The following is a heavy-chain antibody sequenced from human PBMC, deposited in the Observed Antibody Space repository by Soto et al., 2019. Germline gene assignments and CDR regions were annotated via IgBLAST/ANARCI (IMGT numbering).Heavy chain of an antibody. Sequence: EVPLAETGGGLIQPGGSLRLSCAASGFTVSSNYMSWVRQAPGKGLEGVSVIYSGGSTYYADSDKGRFTISRDNPKNTLYLQMNSLRAEDTAVYYCARGYYYDGSGYYPFDYWGQGTLVTVSS. CDR1: GFTVSSNY. CDR2: IYSGGST. CDR3: ARGYYYDGSGYYPFDY. J-gene: IGHJ4*02. D-gene: IGHD3-22*01. V-gene: IGHV3-53*02.